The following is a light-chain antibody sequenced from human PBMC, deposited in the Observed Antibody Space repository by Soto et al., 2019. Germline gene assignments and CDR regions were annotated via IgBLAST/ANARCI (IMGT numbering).Light chain of an antibody. J-gene: IGKJ1*01. CDR2: GAS. V-gene: IGKV3-20*01. CDR1: QSVTNNY. Sequence: EIVLTQSPGTLSSSPGGRATPSCRASQSVTNNYLAWYQQKPGQAPRLVIYGASSRATGIPDRFSGSGSGTDFTLTISRLEPGDFAVYYCQQYGTSPWTFGQGTKVAIK. CDR3: QQYGTSPWT.